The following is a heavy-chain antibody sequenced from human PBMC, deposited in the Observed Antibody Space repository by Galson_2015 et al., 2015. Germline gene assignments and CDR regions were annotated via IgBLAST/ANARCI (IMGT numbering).Heavy chain of an antibody. J-gene: IGHJ4*02. V-gene: IGHV4-38-2*02. CDR2: FYHDGST. CDR3: ARVNGAAAGPYFDP. D-gene: IGHD6-13*01. CDR1: EYSISSGYY. Sequence: ETLSLTCSVSEYSISSGYYWGWIRQPPGKGLEWIGHFYHDGSTYYNPSLKSRVTISVDTSKNQFSLRLSSLTAADTAVYYCARVNGAAAGPYFDPWGQGTMVTVSS.